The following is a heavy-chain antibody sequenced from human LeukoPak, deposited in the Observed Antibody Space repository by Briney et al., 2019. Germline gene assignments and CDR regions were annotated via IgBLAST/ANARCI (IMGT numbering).Heavy chain of an antibody. CDR2: IASDGSST. D-gene: IGHD4-23*01. V-gene: IGHV3-74*01. CDR3: ARGRPHGNDY. Sequence: GGSLRLSCAASGFTFSSYWMNWVRQAPGKGLVWVSRIASDGSSTTYADSVKGRFSISRDNAKNTLYLQMNSLRVEDTAVYYCARGRPHGNDYWGQGTLVTVST. CDR1: GFTFSSYW. J-gene: IGHJ4*02.